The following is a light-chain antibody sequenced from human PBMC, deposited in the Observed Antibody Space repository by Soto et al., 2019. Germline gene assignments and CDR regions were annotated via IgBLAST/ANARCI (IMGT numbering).Light chain of an antibody. J-gene: IGKJ4*01. V-gene: IGKV1-39*01. CDR1: QSISTH. CDR2: AAS. Sequence: DIEMTQSPSSLSASVGDRVTITCRASQSISTHLNWYQLKSGKAPKLLILAASSLHSGVQSRFSGSESGTDFTLTIRSLQPEDFATYYCIQSNSFPLTFGGGTKVDIK. CDR3: IQSNSFPLT.